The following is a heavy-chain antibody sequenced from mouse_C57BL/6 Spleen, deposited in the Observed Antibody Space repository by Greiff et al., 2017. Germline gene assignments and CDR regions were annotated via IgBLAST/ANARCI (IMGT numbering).Heavy chain of an antibody. J-gene: IGHJ2*01. Sequence: VQLQQPGAELVKPGASVKMSCKASGYTFTSYWITWVKQRPGQGLEWIGDIYPGSGSTNYNEKFKSKATLTVDTSSSTAYMQLSSLTSEDSAVYYCVRFHYDSSVLYYFHTRGHNATLPAST. D-gene: IGHD1-1*01. CDR1: GYTFTSYW. CDR2: IYPGSGST. V-gene: IGHV1-55*01. CDR3: VRFHYDSSVLYYFHT.